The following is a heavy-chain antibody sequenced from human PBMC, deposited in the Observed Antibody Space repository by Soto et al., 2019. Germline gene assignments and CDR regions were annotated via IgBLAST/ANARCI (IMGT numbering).Heavy chain of an antibody. CDR2: ISYDGSNK. CDR3: AKDLVVTGHGMDV. V-gene: IGHV3-30*18. CDR1: GFTFSSYG. J-gene: IGHJ6*02. Sequence: GGSQRLSCAASGFTFSSYGMHWVRQAPGKGLEWVAVISYDGSNKYYADSVKGRFTISRDNSKNTLYLQMNSLRAEDTAVYYCAKDLVVTGHGMDVWGQGTTVTVSS. D-gene: IGHD2-15*01.